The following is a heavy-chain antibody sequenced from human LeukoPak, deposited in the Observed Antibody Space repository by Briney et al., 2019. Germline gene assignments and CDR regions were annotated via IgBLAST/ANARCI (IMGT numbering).Heavy chain of an antibody. Sequence: ASVKVSCKASGGTFSSYAISWVRQATGQGLEWMGWMNPNSGNTGYAQKSQGRVTMTRNTSISTAYMELSSLRSEDTAVYYCARHGSSYDSSGYYYSYDYWGQGTLVTVSS. CDR1: GGTFSSYA. CDR3: ARHGSSYDSSGYYYSYDY. V-gene: IGHV1-8*02. CDR2: MNPNSGNT. D-gene: IGHD3-22*01. J-gene: IGHJ4*02.